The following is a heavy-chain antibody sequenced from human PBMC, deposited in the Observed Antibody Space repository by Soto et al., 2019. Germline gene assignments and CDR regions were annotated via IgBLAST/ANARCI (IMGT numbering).Heavy chain of an antibody. CDR1: GYSFTSYW. J-gene: IGHJ3*02. D-gene: IGHD3-3*01. Sequence: GESLKISCKGSGYSFTSYWIGWVPQMPGKGLEWMGIIYPGDSDTRYSPSFQGQVTISADKSISTAYLQWSSLKASDTAMYYCARPHSYDFWSGYYLYAFDIWGQGTMVTVSS. V-gene: IGHV5-51*01. CDR3: ARPHSYDFWSGYYLYAFDI. CDR2: IYPGDSDT.